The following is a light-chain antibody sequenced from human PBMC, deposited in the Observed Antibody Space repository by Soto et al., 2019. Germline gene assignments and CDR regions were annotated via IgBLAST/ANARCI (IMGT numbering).Light chain of an antibody. CDR1: HSVSSN. V-gene: IGKV3-15*01. CDR2: GAS. Sequence: IVMTQSPATLSVSPGERATLSCRASHSVSSNLAWYQQRPGQAPRLLISGASTRATGIPARFGGSGSGTEFTRTISSLQSEDVAVYYCQQHDDWPRTFGQGTKVEIK. J-gene: IGKJ1*01. CDR3: QQHDDWPRT.